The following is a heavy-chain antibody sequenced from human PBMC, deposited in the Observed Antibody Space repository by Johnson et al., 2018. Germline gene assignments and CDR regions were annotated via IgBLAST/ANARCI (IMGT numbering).Heavy chain of an antibody. CDR2: IKSKPDGATI. CDR1: GFTFSNAW. Sequence: VQLVESGGGLVKPGGSLRLSSAGSGFTFSNAWMNWVRQAPGKGLEWVGRIKSKPDGATIDYVAPVKGRFIISRDDSKNTVYLQMNSLKTEDTAVYYCATGRTFDIWGLGTMVIVSS. V-gene: IGHV3-15*07. J-gene: IGHJ3*02. CDR3: ATGRTFDI.